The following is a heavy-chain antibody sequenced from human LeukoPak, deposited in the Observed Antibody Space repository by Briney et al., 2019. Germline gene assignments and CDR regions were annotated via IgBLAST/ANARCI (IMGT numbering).Heavy chain of an antibody. CDR2: MDYSGST. CDR1: GGSIKSNNYY. V-gene: IGHV4-39*01. CDR3: ARHRMTAEDYFDF. J-gene: IGHJ4*02. Sequence: SSETLSLTCSVSGGSIKSNNYYWGWIRQPPGKGLEWIGTMDYSGSTYYNPSLKSRITISVDTSKNQFSLKLRSVTAADTAVYYCARHRMTAEDYFDFWGQGTLVAVSS. D-gene: IGHD6-13*01.